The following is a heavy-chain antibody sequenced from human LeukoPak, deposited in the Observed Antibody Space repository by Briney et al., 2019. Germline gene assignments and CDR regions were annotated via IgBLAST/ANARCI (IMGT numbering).Heavy chain of an antibody. D-gene: IGHD6-6*01. CDR1: GFTLTSYA. CDR3: ASLSLGHY. V-gene: IGHV3-23*01. CDR2: ISGSGNNR. J-gene: IGHJ4*02. Sequence: GGSLRLSCAASGFTLTSYAMSWVRQAPGKGLEWVSTISGSGNNRYYADSMKGRFTISRDNSRNTLYLQMNSLRAEDTAVYYCASLSLGHYWGQGTLVTVSS.